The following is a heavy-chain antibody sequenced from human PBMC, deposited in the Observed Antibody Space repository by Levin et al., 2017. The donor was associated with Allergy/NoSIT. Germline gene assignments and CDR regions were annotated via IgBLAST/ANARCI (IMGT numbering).Heavy chain of an antibody. V-gene: IGHV2-5*01. Sequence: SGPTLVKPTQTLTLTCTFSGFSLSTSGVGVGWIRQPPGKALEWLALIYWNDDKRYSPSLKSRLTITKDTSKNQVVLTMTNMDPVDTATYYCAHSPWLAYCGGDCYRGTYYFDYWGQGTLVTVSS. CDR1: GFSLSTSGVG. CDR2: IYWNDDK. CDR3: AHSPWLAYCGGDCYRGTYYFDY. J-gene: IGHJ4*02. D-gene: IGHD2-21*02.